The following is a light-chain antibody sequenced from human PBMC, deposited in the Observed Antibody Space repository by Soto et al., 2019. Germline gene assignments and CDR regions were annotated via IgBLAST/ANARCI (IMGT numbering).Light chain of an antibody. CDR1: QDISNY. J-gene: IGKJ5*01. Sequence: DIQMTQSPSSLSASVGYRFTITCQASQDISNYLNWYQQKPGKAPKLLIYDASNLETGVPSRFSGSGSGTDFTFTISRLQPEDIATYYCQQYDNLPPPITFGQGTRLEIK. CDR2: DAS. CDR3: QQYDNLPPPIT. V-gene: IGKV1-33*01.